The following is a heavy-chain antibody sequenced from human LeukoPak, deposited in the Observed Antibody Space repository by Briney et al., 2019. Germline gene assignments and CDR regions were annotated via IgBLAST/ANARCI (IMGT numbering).Heavy chain of an antibody. J-gene: IGHJ4*02. D-gene: IGHD5-18*01. CDR1: GGSISSGSYY. V-gene: IGHV4-39*07. CDR2: IYYSGST. CDR3: ARGGYSYGLSFDY. Sequence: PSETLSLTCTVSGGSISSGSYYWGWIRQPPGKGLEWIGSIYYSGSTYYNPSLKSRVTISVDRSKNQFSLKLSSVTAADTAVYYCARGGYSYGLSFDYWGQGTLVTVSS.